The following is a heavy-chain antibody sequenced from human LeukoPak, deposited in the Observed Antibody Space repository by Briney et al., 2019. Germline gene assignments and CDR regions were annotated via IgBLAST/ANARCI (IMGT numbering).Heavy chain of an antibody. CDR3: AKKPQEDPNWFDP. CDR1: GFTFSNYG. Sequence: GGSLRLSCAASGFTFSNYGMHWVRQAPGKGLEWVAVIWYDGSNKYYADSVKGRFTISRDNSKNTLDLQMNSLRAEDTAEYYCAKKPQEDPNWFDPWGQGTLVTVSS. V-gene: IGHV3-33*06. CDR2: IWYDGSNK. J-gene: IGHJ5*02.